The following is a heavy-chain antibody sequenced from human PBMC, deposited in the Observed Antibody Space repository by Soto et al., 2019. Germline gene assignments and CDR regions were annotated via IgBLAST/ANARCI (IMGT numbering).Heavy chain of an antibody. CDR3: AREAGYSSGWYPKGNPFDY. V-gene: IGHV3-33*01. Sequence: QVQLVESGGGVVQPGRSLRLSCAASGFTFSSYGMHWVRQAPGKGLEWVAVIWYDGSNKYYADSVKGRFTISRDNSKNTLYLEMNSRRAEDTAVYYGAREAGYSSGWYPKGNPFDYWGQGTLVTVSS. CDR1: GFTFSSYG. CDR2: IWYDGSNK. D-gene: IGHD6-19*01. J-gene: IGHJ4*02.